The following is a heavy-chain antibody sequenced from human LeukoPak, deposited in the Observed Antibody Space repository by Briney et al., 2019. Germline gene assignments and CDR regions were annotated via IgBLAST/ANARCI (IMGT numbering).Heavy chain of an antibody. CDR1: GGSISSYY. CDR3: ASLRDNWFDP. CDR2: IYTSGST. V-gene: IGHV4-4*09. Sequence: SETLSLTCTVSGGSISSYYWSWIRQPPGTGLEWIGYIYTSGSTNYNPSLKSRVTISVDTSKNQFSLKLSSVTAADTAVYYCASLRDNWFDPWGQGTLVTVSS. J-gene: IGHJ5*02.